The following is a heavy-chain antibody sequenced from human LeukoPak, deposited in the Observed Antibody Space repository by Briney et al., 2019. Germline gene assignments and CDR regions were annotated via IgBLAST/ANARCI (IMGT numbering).Heavy chain of an antibody. CDR3: ARGGSGYYPPDAFDI. Sequence: GGSLRLSCAASGFSFSVFWMHWVRQVPGKGPVWVSRIKTDGSITDYADSVKGRFTISRDNAKNSLYLQMNSLRAEDTAVYYCARGGSGYYPPDAFDIWGQGTMVTVSS. CDR2: IKTDGSIT. J-gene: IGHJ3*02. D-gene: IGHD3-22*01. CDR1: GFSFSVFW. V-gene: IGHV3-74*01.